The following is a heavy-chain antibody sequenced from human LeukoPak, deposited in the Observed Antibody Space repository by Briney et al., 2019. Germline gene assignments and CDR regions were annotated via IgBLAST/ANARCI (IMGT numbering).Heavy chain of an antibody. J-gene: IGHJ5*02. CDR1: GGSFSGYY. Sequence: PSETLSLTCAVYGGSFSGYYWSWIRQPPGKGLEWIGEINHSGSTNYNPSLKSRVTISVDTSKNQFSLKLSSVTAADTAVYYCARERELRYFDRLGSTNWFDPWGQGTLVTVSS. V-gene: IGHV4-34*01. D-gene: IGHD3-9*01. CDR3: ARERELRYFDRLGSTNWFDP. CDR2: INHSGST.